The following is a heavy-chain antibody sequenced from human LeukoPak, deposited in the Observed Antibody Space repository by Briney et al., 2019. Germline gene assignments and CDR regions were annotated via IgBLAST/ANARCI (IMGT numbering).Heavy chain of an antibody. D-gene: IGHD5-24*01. CDR1: GGSISSYY. CDR3: ARDGGRDGYNSFDY. V-gene: IGHV4-59*01. Sequence: SETLSLTCTVTGGSISSYYSRWIRHPPGRGLEGDGFSYYSGSTTYKPSLKSRVTISVDTSTDHVSLKLSSVTAADTAVYYCARDGGRDGYNSFDYWGQGTLVTVSS. CDR2: SYYSGST. J-gene: IGHJ4*02.